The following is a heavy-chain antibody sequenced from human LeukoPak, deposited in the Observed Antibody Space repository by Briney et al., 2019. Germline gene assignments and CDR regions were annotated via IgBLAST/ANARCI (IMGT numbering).Heavy chain of an antibody. D-gene: IGHD3-10*01. J-gene: IGHJ4*02. Sequence: SETLSLTCTVSGGSISSGGYYWSWIRQHPGKGLEWIGYIYYSGSTYYNPSLKSRVTISVDTSKNQFSLKLSSVTAADTAVYYCAREGDYYGSGSYVHWGQGTLVTVSS. V-gene: IGHV4-31*03. CDR1: GGSISSGGYY. CDR2: IYYSGST. CDR3: AREGDYYGSGSYVH.